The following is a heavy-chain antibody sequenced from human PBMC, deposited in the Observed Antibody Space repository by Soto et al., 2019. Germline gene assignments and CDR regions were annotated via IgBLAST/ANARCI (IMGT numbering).Heavy chain of an antibody. D-gene: IGHD3-22*01. V-gene: IGHV3-30-3*01. CDR2: ISYDVINK. CDR1: GFTFSRYA. J-gene: IGHJ4*02. Sequence: PWGSLRLSCAASGFTFSRYAMHWVRQARGRGLEWGAVISYDVINKYYADSVKGRFTISRDNSKNTLYLQMNSLRAEDTAVYYCARGVPYYYDTSGYYSFDCWGQGTLVTVSS. CDR3: ARGVPYYYDTSGYYSFDC.